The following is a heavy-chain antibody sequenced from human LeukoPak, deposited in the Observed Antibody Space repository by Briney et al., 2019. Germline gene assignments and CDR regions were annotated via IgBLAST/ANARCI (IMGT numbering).Heavy chain of an antibody. V-gene: IGHV4-34*01. CDR2: INHSGST. D-gene: IGHD6-13*01. CDR3: ARTGLLIAAAGTRYDP. J-gene: IGHJ5*02. CDR1: GGSFSGYY. Sequence: SETLSLTCAVYGGSFSGYYWSWIRQPPGKGLEWIGEINHSGSTNYNPSLKSRVTISVDTSKNQFSLKLSSVTAADTAVYYCARTGLLIAAAGTRYDPWGQGTLVTVSS.